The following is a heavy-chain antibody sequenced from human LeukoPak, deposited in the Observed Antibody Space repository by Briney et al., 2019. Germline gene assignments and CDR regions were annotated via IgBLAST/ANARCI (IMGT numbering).Heavy chain of an antibody. Sequence: ASETLSLTCTVSGGSISSSSYYWGWIRQPPGKGLEWIGSIYYSRSTYYNPSLKSRVTISVDTSKNQFSLKLSSVTAADTAVYYCASLLLWFGELGEYYFDYWGQGTLVTVSS. CDR3: ASLLLWFGELGEYYFDY. J-gene: IGHJ4*02. V-gene: IGHV4-39*01. D-gene: IGHD3-10*01. CDR2: IYYSRST. CDR1: GGSISSSSYY.